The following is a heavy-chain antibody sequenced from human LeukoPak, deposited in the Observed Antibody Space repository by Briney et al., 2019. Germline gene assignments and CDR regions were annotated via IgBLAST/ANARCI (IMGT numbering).Heavy chain of an antibody. CDR2: INSDGSST. CDR3: ARGQDYGDSGGFDI. CDR1: GFTFSTYW. Sequence: GGSLRLSCAASGFTFSTYWMHSVRQAPGKGLVWVSRINSDGSSTRYADSVKGRFTISGDNAKNTLYLQMNSLRAEDTAVYYCARGQDYGDSGGFDIWGQGTMVTVSS. V-gene: IGHV3-74*01. D-gene: IGHD4-17*01. J-gene: IGHJ3*02.